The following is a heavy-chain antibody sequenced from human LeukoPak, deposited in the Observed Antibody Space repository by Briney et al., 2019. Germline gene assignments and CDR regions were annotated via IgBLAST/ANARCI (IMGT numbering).Heavy chain of an antibody. CDR3: ARDHGYCSSTSCERFDY. CDR2: IWYDGSNK. D-gene: IGHD2-2*03. V-gene: IGHV3-33*01. CDR1: GSTFSSYG. Sequence: GGSLRLSCAASGSTFSSYGMHWVRQAPGKGLEWVAVIWYDGSNKYYADSVKGRFTISRDNSKNTLYLQMNSLRAEDTAVYYCARDHGYCSSTSCERFDYWGQGTLVTVSS. J-gene: IGHJ4*02.